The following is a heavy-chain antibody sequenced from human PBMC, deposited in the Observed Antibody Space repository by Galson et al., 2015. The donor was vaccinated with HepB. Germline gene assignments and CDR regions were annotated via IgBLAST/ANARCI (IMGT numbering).Heavy chain of an antibody. V-gene: IGHV3-15*01. CDR3: STAQLSAYYYDTRGFYDYFDY. D-gene: IGHD3-22*01. CDR2: IRSKTDGGTT. J-gene: IGHJ4*02. CDR1: GFTFSNAW. Sequence: SLRLSCAASGFTFSNAWMTWVRQAPGKGLEWVGRIRSKTDGGTTDYAAPVKGRFTISRDDLINTLYLQMNSLKTEDTAVYYCSTAQLSAYYYDTRGFYDYFDYWGQGSLVTVSS.